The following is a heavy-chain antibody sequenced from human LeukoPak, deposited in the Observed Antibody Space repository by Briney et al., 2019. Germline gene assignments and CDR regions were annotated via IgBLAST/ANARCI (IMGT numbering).Heavy chain of an antibody. CDR1: GFTFSSYA. V-gene: IGHV3-7*01. J-gene: IGHJ4*02. CDR2: IKQDGSEK. Sequence: GGSLRLSCAASGFTFSSYAMHWVRQAPGKGLEWVANIKQDGSEKYYVDSVKGRFTTSRDNAKNSLSLQMNSLRAEDTAVYYCARRDHGDYGEEYWGQGTLVTVSS. D-gene: IGHD4-17*01. CDR3: ARRDHGDYGEEY.